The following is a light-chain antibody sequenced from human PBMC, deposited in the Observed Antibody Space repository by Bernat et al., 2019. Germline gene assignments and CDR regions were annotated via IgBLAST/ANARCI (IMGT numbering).Light chain of an antibody. CDR1: NDVGAYNY. CDR3: SSYAGSNNLV. J-gene: IGLJ3*02. CDR2: EVT. V-gene: IGLV2-8*01. Sequence: QSALTQPPSASGSPGQSVTLSCTGNDVGAYNYVSWYQQRPGKAPKLMIYEVTKRPSGVPDRFSGSKSGNTASLTVSGLQSEDEAHYFCSSYAGSNNLVFGGGTKLTVL.